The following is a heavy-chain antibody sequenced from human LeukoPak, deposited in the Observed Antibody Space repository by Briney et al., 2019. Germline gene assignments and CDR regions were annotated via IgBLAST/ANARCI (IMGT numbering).Heavy chain of an antibody. CDR1: GFSFSSYA. V-gene: IGHV3-23*01. CDR3: ASPRITGTSQPFDY. CDR2: ISGSGGST. Sequence: GGSLRLSCAASGFSFSSYAMNWVRQAPGKGLEWVSVISGSGGSTYYADSVKGRFTISRDNSKNTLDLQMNSLRAEDTAVYYCASPRITGTSQPFDYWGQGTLVTVSS. D-gene: IGHD1-7*01. J-gene: IGHJ4*02.